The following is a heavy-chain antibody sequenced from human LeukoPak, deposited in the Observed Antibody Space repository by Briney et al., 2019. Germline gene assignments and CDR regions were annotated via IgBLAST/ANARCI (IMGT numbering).Heavy chain of an antibody. J-gene: IGHJ4*02. CDR2: MNPSGGST. D-gene: IGHD3-3*01. CDR3: ARGHYDFWSGYYARNGDYFDY. CDR1: GYTFTSYY. V-gene: IGHV1-46*01. Sequence: ASVKVSCKASGYTFTSYYMHWVWQAPGQGLEWMGIMNPSGGSTSYAQKFQGRATMTRDTSTSTLYMQLSSLRSEDTAVYPCARGHYDFWSGYYARNGDYFDYWGQGTLVTVSS.